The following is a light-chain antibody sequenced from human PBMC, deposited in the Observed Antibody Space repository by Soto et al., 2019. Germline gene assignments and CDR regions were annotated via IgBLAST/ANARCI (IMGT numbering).Light chain of an antibody. CDR1: SSDVGGYGY. CDR3: NSYTSSSPVV. J-gene: IGLJ2*01. CDR2: EVI. Sequence: QSVLTQPASVSGSPGQSITISCTGTSSDVGGYGYVSWYQHHPGKAPKLLIFEVINRPSGVSSRFSGSKSGNTASLTISGLQADDEADYYCNSYTSSSPVVFGGGTQLTVL. V-gene: IGLV2-14*01.